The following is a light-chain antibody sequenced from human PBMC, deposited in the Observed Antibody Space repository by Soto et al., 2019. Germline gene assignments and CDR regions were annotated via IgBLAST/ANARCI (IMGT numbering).Light chain of an antibody. CDR1: QSVSSSY. CDR3: HQYGSSPRT. J-gene: IGKJ1*01. V-gene: IGKV3D-20*01. CDR2: DAS. Sequence: EIGLTQSPATLSLSPGERATLSCGASQSVSSSYLAWYQQKPGLAPRLLIYDASSRATGIPDRFSGSGSGTDFTLTISRLEPEDFAVYYCHQYGSSPRTFGQGTKVEIK.